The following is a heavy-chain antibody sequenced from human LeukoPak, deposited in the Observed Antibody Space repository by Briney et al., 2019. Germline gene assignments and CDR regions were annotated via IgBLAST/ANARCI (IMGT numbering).Heavy chain of an antibody. CDR2: IIPIFGTA. D-gene: IGHD2-2*01. V-gene: IGHV1-69*13. J-gene: IGHJ6*03. CDR1: GGTFSSYA. Sequence: ASVKVSCKASGGTFSSYAISWVRQAPAQGLEWMGGIIPIFGTANYAQKFQGRVTITADESTSTAYMELSSLRSEDTAVYYCAASRPEHYYYYMDVWGKGTTVTVSS. CDR3: AASRPEHYYYYMDV.